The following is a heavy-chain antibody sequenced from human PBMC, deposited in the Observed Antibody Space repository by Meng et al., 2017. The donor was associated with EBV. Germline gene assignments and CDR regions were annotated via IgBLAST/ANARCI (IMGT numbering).Heavy chain of an antibody. CDR1: GGTFRSDA. V-gene: IGHV1-69*01. CDR3: ASESGRGFTPDY. J-gene: IGHJ4*02. D-gene: IGHD3-10*01. Sequence: QVPLLLSGAGVKKAGSSGKVSWRTSGGTFRSDAVSWVRQAPGQGLEWMGGLIPMVGAPHYAQKFQGRVTIIADESTSTHSMELNSLRSEDTAMYYCASESGRGFTPDYWGQGTLVTVSS. CDR2: LIPMVGAP.